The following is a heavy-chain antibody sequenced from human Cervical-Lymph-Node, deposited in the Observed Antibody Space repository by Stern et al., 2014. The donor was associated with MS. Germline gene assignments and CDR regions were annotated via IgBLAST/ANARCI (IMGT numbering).Heavy chain of an antibody. CDR2: IYYSGST. D-gene: IGHD6-13*01. J-gene: IGHJ3*02. V-gene: IGHV4-59*01. Sequence: QAPLQESRPGLVKPSETLSLTCTVSGGSIRRYYWSWIRQPPGKGLEWIGYIYYSGSTNYNHSLKSRVTISVETAKNQFSLKLSSVTAADTAVYYCARIGIAAAEGAFDIWGQGTMVTVSS. CDR1: GGSIRRYY. CDR3: ARIGIAAAEGAFDI.